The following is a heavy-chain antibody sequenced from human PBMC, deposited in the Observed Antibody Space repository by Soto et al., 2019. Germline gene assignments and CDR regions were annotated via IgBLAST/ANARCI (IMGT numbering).Heavy chain of an antibody. D-gene: IGHD6-6*01. CDR1: GFTFSSYS. Sequence: SGGSLRLSWAASGFTFSSYSMNCVRQAPGKGLEWVSSISSSSYIYYADSVKGRFTISRDNAKNSLYLQMNSLRAEDTAVYYCARDTPGSSSQGYYFEYWGQGTLVTVSS. CDR3: ARDTPGSSSQGYYFEY. V-gene: IGHV3-21*01. CDR2: ISSSSYI. J-gene: IGHJ4*02.